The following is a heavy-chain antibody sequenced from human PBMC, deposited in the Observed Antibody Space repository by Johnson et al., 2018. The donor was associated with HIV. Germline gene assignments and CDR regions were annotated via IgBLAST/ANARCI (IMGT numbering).Heavy chain of an antibody. Sequence: VQLVESGGGLVQPGGSLRLSCAASGFIFSRYWMHWVRQVPGKGLVWVSRINSDGSSTRYADSVKGRFTISRDNAKNTLYLQMNSLKTEDTAVYYCTTDGRYWIVGATRDAFDIWGQGTMATVSS. V-gene: IGHV3-74*01. CDR1: GFIFSRYW. J-gene: IGHJ3*02. CDR3: TTDGRYWIVGATRDAFDI. CDR2: INSDGSST. D-gene: IGHD1-26*01.